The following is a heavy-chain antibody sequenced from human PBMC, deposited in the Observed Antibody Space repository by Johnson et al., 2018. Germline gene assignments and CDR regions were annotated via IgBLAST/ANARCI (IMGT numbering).Heavy chain of an antibody. CDR2: IYYSGST. Sequence: QVQLQESGPGLVKPSETRSLTCTVSGGSISSSSYYWGWIRQPPGKGLEWIGSIYYSGSTYYNPSLKSRVTISVDTSKNQFSLKLSPVTAADTAVYYCARGGGITMILDDAFDIWGQGTMVTVSS. CDR1: GGSISSSSYY. J-gene: IGHJ3*02. D-gene: IGHD3-22*01. CDR3: ARGGGITMILDDAFDI. V-gene: IGHV4-39*07.